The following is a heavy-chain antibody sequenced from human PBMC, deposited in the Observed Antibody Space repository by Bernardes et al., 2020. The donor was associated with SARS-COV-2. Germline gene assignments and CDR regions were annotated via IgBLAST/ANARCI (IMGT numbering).Heavy chain of an antibody. CDR1: GFSFSTYS. V-gene: IGHV3-48*01. J-gene: IGHJ4*02. CDR2: IGVSSSPTI. Sequence: VGSLRLSCAASGFSFSTYSMNWVRQAPGKGLEWVSYIGVSSSPTIYYADSVKGRFTISSDNAKNSLWLQMNSLRAEDTAVYYCARDWHSYGYSPGTYGYWGQGTMVTVSS. CDR3: ARDWHSYGYSPGTYGY. D-gene: IGHD5-18*01.